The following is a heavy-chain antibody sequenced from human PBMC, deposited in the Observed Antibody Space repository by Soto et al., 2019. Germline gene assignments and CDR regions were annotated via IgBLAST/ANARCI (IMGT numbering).Heavy chain of an antibody. CDR1: GGSISSSSYY. D-gene: IGHD6-6*01. Sequence: SETLSLTCTVSGGSISSSSYYWGWIRQPPGKGLEWIGSIYYSGSTYYNPSLKSRVTISVDTSKNQFSLKLSSVTAADTAVYYCARLGQTSIAARRDYWGQGTLVTVSS. CDR3: ARLGQTSIAARRDY. CDR2: IYYSGST. J-gene: IGHJ4*02. V-gene: IGHV4-39*01.